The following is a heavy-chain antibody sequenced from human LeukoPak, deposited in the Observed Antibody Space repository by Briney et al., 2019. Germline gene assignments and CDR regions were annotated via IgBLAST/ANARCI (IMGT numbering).Heavy chain of an antibody. J-gene: IGHJ4*02. CDR1: GGSTSSYY. D-gene: IGHD3-9*01. Sequence: PSETLSLTCTVSGGSTSSYYWSWIRQPPGKGLEWIGYIYYSGSTNYNPSLKSRVTISVDTSKNQFSLKLSSVTAADTAVYYRARGNYDILTGYYWSPYFDYWGQGTLVTVSS. CDR2: IYYSGST. CDR3: ARGNYDILTGYYWSPYFDY. V-gene: IGHV4-59*01.